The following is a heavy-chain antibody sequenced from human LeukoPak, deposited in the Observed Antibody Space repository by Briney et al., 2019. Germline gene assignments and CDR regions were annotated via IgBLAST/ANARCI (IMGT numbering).Heavy chain of an antibody. V-gene: IGHV3-7*01. CDR2: IKQDGSEK. CDR3: ARSPYTSGWYGVGY. J-gene: IGHJ4*02. CDR1: GFTFSSYW. Sequence: GGSLRLSCAASGFTFSSYWMSWVRQAPGKGPEWVANIKQDGSEKYVDSVKGRFTISRDNAKNSLYLQLNSLRAEDTAVYYCARSPYTSGWYGVGYWGQGTLVTVSS. D-gene: IGHD6-19*01.